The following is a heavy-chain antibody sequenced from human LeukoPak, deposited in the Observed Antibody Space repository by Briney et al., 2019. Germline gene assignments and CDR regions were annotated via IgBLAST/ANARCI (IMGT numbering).Heavy chain of an antibody. CDR2: IYHSGST. D-gene: IGHD6-19*01. Sequence: KPSETLSLTCTVSGGSISSSSYYWGWIRQPPGKGLEWIGSIYHSGSTYYNPSLNSRITISVDTSKNQFSLKLSSVTAADTAVYYCARDGVAVAGSYGMDVWGQGTTVTVSS. V-gene: IGHV4-39*02. CDR3: ARDGVAVAGSYGMDV. CDR1: GGSISSSSYY. J-gene: IGHJ6*02.